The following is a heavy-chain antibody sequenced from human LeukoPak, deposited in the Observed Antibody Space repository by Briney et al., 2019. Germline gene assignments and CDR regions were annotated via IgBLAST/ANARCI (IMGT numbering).Heavy chain of an antibody. Sequence: KPSETLSLTCAVYGGSFSGYYWSWIRQPPGKGLEWIGEINHSGSTNYNPSLKSRVTISVDTSKNQFSLKLSSVTAADTAVYYCARGAYRTGTTYYYGSGSYYTLFDYWGQGTLVTVSS. CDR1: GGSFSGYY. CDR3: ARGAYRTGTTYYYGSGSYYTLFDY. V-gene: IGHV4-34*01. J-gene: IGHJ4*02. D-gene: IGHD3-10*01. CDR2: INHSGST.